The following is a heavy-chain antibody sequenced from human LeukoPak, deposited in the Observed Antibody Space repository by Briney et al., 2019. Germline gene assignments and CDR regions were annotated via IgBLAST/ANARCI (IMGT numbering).Heavy chain of an antibody. CDR3: ARDTDSSGYYGAFDI. CDR1: GFTFSSYS. J-gene: IGHJ3*02. V-gene: IGHV3-48*01. D-gene: IGHD3-22*01. Sequence: PGGSLRLSCAASGFTFSSYSMNWVRQAPGKGLEWLSYITSSSSTIYYADSVKGRFTISRDNAKNSLYLQMNSLRAEDTALYYCARDTDSSGYYGAFDIWGQGTMVTVSS. CDR2: ITSSSSTI.